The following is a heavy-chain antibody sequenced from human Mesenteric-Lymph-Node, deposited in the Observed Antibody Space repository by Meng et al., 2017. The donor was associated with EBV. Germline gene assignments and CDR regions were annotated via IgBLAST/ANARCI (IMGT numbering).Heavy chain of an antibody. J-gene: IGHJ4*02. CDR1: GFSLATSAVG. V-gene: IGHV2-5*01. CDR2: IYWNDAK. Sequence: QTTVKESGPPLVKPPQTLTLTCTFSGFSLATSAVGVGWIRQPPGKALEWLALIYWNDAKRYNPSLRNRLTINKDTSNEQVVLTMTNMDPVDTATYYCSRQEGSSSSEFAYWGQGTLVTVSS. D-gene: IGHD6-6*01. CDR3: SRQEGSSSSEFAY.